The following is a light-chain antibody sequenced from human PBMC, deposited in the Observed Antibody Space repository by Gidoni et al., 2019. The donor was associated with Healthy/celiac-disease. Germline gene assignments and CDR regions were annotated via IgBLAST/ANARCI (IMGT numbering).Light chain of an antibody. Sequence: DIQLTQSPSTLSASVGDRVTITCRASQSISSWLAWYQQKPGKAPKLLIYKASSLESGVPSRFSGSGSGTEFTLTISSLQPDDFATYYCQQYNSYPYTFGQGTKLEIK. CDR1: QSISSW. CDR3: QQYNSYPYT. CDR2: KAS. V-gene: IGKV1-5*03. J-gene: IGKJ2*01.